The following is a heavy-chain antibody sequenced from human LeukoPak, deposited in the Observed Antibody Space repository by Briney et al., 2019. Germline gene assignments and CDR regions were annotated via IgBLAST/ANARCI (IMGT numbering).Heavy chain of an antibody. CDR3: VRVDGGY. V-gene: IGHV3-74*01. J-gene: IGHJ4*02. Sequence: GGSLRLSCAASEFTFGSYWMHWVRQGPGKGLVWVSRINSDGSTTNYADSVKGRFTISRDNAKNTLYLQMNSLRAEDMAVYYCVRVDGGYWGQGTLVTVSS. CDR2: INSDGSTT. CDR1: EFTFGSYW. D-gene: IGHD3-16*01.